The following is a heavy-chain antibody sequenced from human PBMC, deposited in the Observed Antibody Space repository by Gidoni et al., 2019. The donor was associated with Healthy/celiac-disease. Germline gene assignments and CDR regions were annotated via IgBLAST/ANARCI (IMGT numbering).Heavy chain of an antibody. CDR2: IYTSGST. D-gene: IGHD3-3*01. Sequence: QVQLQESGPGLVKPSQTLSLTCTVSGGSISSGRYYWSWIRQPAGKGLEWIGRIYTSGSTNYNPSLKSRVTMSVDTSKNQFSLKLSSVTAADTAVYYCAREVRFLEWSPSWFDPWGQGTLVTVSS. J-gene: IGHJ5*02. CDR1: GGSISSGRYY. V-gene: IGHV4-61*02. CDR3: AREVRFLEWSPSWFDP.